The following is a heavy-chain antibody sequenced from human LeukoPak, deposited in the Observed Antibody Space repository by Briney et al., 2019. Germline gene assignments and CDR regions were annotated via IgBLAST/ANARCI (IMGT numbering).Heavy chain of an antibody. V-gene: IGHV3-30*02. CDR3: ARGDVPLTYYLDY. Sequence: PGGSLRLSCAASGFIFSGSSMHWVRQAPGKGLEWVSFIRFDATNKYYAASVKGRFTISRDNSKNTLYLQMNSLRVEDTAVYYCARGDVPLTYYLDYWGQGTLVTVSS. CDR1: GFIFSGSS. D-gene: IGHD3-16*01. CDR2: IRFDATNK. J-gene: IGHJ4*02.